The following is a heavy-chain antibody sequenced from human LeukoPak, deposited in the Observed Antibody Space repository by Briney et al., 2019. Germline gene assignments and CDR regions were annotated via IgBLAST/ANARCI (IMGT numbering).Heavy chain of an antibody. V-gene: IGHV1-2*02. J-gene: IGHJ4*02. CDR2: INPNSGGT. Sequence: ASVKVSCKASGYTFSSYGITWVRQAPGQGLEWMGWINPNSGGTNYAPKFQGRVTMTRDTSISTAYMELSRLRSDDTAVYFCARGPSSGDFDYWGQGTLVTVSS. CDR3: ARGPSSGDFDY. CDR1: GYTFSSYG. D-gene: IGHD7-27*01.